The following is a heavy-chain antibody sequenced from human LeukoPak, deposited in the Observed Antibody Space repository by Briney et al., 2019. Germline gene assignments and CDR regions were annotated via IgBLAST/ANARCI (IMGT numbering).Heavy chain of an antibody. Sequence: ASVKVSCEASGYTFTSYGMNWVRQAPGQGLEWMGWINTNTGNPTYAQGFTGRFVFSLGTSVSTAYLQISSLKAEDTAVYYCARGCSGSTCYSSDSWGQGTLVTVSS. CDR2: INTNTGNP. CDR1: GYTFTSYG. V-gene: IGHV7-4-1*02. CDR3: ARGCSGSTCYSSDS. J-gene: IGHJ4*02. D-gene: IGHD2-15*01.